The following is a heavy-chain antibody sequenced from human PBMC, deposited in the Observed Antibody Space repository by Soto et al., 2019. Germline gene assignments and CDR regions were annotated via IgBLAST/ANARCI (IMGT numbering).Heavy chain of an antibody. D-gene: IGHD6-19*01. CDR3: ARDRVAVAGLYGMDV. J-gene: IGHJ6*02. V-gene: IGHV3-13*01. CDR2: IGTAGDT. CDR1: GFTFSSYD. Sequence: GGSLRLSCAASGFTFSSYDMHWVRQATGKGLEWVSAIGTAGDTYYPGSVKGRFTISRENAKNSLYLQMNSLRAGDTAVYYCARDRVAVAGLYGMDVWGQGTTVTVSS.